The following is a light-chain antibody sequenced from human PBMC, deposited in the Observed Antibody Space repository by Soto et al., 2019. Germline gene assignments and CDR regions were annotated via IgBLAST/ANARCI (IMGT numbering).Light chain of an antibody. CDR1: QSVSSN. CDR2: GAS. Sequence: EIVMTQSPATLSVSPGERATLSCRASQSVSSNLAWYQQKPGQAPRLLIYGASTRATGIPARFSGSGSGTDFPLTISTLQSEDFAVYYCQKKNNWPPWTFGKGTKVKTK. J-gene: IGKJ1*01. V-gene: IGKV3-15*01. CDR3: QKKNNWPPWT.